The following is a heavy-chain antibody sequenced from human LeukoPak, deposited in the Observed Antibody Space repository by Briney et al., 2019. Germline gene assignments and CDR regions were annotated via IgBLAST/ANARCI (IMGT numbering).Heavy chain of an antibody. J-gene: IGHJ6*03. V-gene: IGHV4-4*09. CDR1: GGSISSYY. Sequence: SETLSLTCTVSGGSISSYYWSWTRQPPGKGLEWIGYIYTSGSTNYNPSLKSRVTISVDTSKNQFSLKLSSVTAADTAVYYCASNIAARPHYYMDVWGKGTTVTVSS. CDR3: ASNIAARPHYYMDV. D-gene: IGHD6-6*01. CDR2: IYTSGST.